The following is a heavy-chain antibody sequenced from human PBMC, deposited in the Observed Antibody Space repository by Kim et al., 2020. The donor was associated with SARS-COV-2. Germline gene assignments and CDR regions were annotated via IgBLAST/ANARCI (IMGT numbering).Heavy chain of an antibody. Sequence: SETLSLTCTVSGGSISSSSYYWGWIRQPPGKGLEWIGSIYYSGSTYYNPSLKSRVTISVDTSKNQFSLKLSSVTAADTAVYYCARHVGGGDPNDAFDIWGQGTMVTVSS. CDR2: IYYSGST. J-gene: IGHJ3*02. D-gene: IGHD2-21*02. V-gene: IGHV4-39*01. CDR3: ARHVGGGDPNDAFDI. CDR1: GGSISSSSYY.